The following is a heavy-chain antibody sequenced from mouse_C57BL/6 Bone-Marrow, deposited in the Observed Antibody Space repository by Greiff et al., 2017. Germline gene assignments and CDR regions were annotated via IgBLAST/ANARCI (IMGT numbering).Heavy chain of an antibody. CDR3: ARPGYYYGSSLAWFAY. J-gene: IGHJ3*01. D-gene: IGHD1-1*01. CDR2: ISSGGSYT. V-gene: IGHV5-6*01. Sequence: EVQLVESGGDLVKPGGSLKLSCAASGFTFSSYGMSWVRQTPDKRLEWVATISSGGSYTSYPDSVKGRFTISRDNAKNTLYLQMSSLKSEDTAMYYCARPGYYYGSSLAWFAYWGQGTLVTVSA. CDR1: GFTFSSYG.